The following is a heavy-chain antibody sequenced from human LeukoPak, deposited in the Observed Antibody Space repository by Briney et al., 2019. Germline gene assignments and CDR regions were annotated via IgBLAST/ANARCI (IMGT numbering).Heavy chain of an antibody. CDR1: GYTFTSYG. CDR2: ISAYNGHT. V-gene: IGHV1-18*01. J-gene: IGHJ4*02. CDR3: ARQSPAFLDY. Sequence: ASVKVSCKASGYTFTSYGISWVRQAPGHGLEWMGWISAYNGHTNYAQKRQGRVTMTTETPPRTAYPGQSSLRSEQPAVYYCARQSPAFLDYWGQGTLVTVSS.